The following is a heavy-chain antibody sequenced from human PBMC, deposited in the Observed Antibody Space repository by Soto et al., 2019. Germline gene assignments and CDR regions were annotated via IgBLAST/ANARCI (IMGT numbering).Heavy chain of an antibody. Sequence: EEQLVESGGGLVQPGGSLRVSCAASGFTFSGHWMTWVRQAPGKGLEWVASIKEDRSEKKYVDSAKGRFTISRDNAKKSLYLQMNSLRGDDTAVYYCARGGSNRFGLWGQGTLVTVSS. J-gene: IGHJ4*02. CDR3: ARGGSNRFGL. V-gene: IGHV3-7*04. CDR2: IKEDRSEK. CDR1: GFTFSGHW. D-gene: IGHD6-13*01.